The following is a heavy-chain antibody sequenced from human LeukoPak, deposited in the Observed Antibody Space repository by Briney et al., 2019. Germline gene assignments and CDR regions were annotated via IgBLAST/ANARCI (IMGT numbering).Heavy chain of an antibody. CDR3: ARSVVAAAPFDY. Sequence: PGGSLRLSCAASGFTVSSNYMSWVRQAPGKGLEWVSVIYSGGSTYYADSAKGRFTISRDNSKNTLYLQMNSLRAEDTAVYYCARSVVAAAPFDYWGQGTLVTVSS. CDR2: IYSGGST. J-gene: IGHJ4*02. V-gene: IGHV3-53*01. D-gene: IGHD3-22*01. CDR1: GFTVSSNY.